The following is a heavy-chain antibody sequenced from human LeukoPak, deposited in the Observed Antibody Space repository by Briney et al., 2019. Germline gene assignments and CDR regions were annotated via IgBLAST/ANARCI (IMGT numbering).Heavy chain of an antibody. V-gene: IGHV1-2*02. CDR2: INPNSGGT. Sequence: ASVKVSCKASGYTFTGYYMHWVRQAPGQGLEWMGWINPNSGGTNYAQKFQGRVTLTRDSSLSTAHMELTRLRSDDTSVYYCARDRNYAFDYWGQGTLVTVSS. CDR1: GYTFTGYY. CDR3: ARDRNYAFDY. J-gene: IGHJ4*02. D-gene: IGHD1-7*01.